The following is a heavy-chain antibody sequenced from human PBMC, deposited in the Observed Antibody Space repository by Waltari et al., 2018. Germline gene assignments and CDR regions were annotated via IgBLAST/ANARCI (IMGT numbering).Heavy chain of an antibody. Sequence: VQLQESGPGLVKPSETLSLTCTVSGGSISSYYWSWIRQPAGKGLEWVSVIYSGGSTYYADSVKGRFTISRDNSKNTLYLQMNSLRAEDTAVYYCASTHNFYDSSGYYAPWGYWGQGTLVTVSS. CDR2: IYSGGST. V-gene: IGHV3-53*01. J-gene: IGHJ4*02. CDR1: GGSISSYY. CDR3: ASTHNFYDSSGYYAPWGY. D-gene: IGHD3-22*01.